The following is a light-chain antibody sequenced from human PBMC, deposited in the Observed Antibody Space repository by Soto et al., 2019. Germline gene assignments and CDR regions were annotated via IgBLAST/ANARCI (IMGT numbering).Light chain of an antibody. CDR2: AAS. J-gene: IGKJ1*01. CDR3: LQHNSYPQT. CDR1: QGIRDA. V-gene: IGKV1-17*01. Sequence: DIQMTQSPSSLSASVGDRVTITCRASQGIRDALGWYQQKPGKAPKRLIYAASSLQSGVPSRFSGSGSGTEFTLTSSSLQPEDFATDYCLQHNSYPQTFGQGTKVEIK.